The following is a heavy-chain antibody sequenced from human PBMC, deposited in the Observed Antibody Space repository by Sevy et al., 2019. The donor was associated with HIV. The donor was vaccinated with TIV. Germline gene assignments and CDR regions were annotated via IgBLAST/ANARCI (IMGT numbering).Heavy chain of an antibody. J-gene: IGHJ4*02. D-gene: IGHD6-19*01. V-gene: IGHV4-38-2*01. CDR2: IYHSGYS. CDR1: AYSISSDYY. Sequence: SETLSLTCAVSAYSISSDYYWGWVRQPPGKGLEWIGSIYHSGYSYYNPSFKSRVTISVSTSKNQFSLKLSSVTAADTAVYYCARAIGTQVAGLYYFDYWGQGTLVTVSS. CDR3: ARAIGTQVAGLYYFDY.